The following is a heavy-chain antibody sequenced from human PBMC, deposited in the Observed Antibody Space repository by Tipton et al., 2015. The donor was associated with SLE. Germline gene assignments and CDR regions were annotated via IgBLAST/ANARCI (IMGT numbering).Heavy chain of an antibody. CDR3: AAPNYDFCSGYAPFDY. D-gene: IGHD3-3*01. Sequence: SLRLSCAACGFTFSSYGMHWVRQAPGKGLEWVAFIRYDGSNKYYADSVKGRFTISRDNSKNTLYLQMNSLRAEDTAVYYCAAPNYDFCSGYAPFDYWAQGSLATVSS. J-gene: IGHJ4*02. CDR2: IRYDGSNK. CDR1: GFTFSSYG. V-gene: IGHV3-30*02.